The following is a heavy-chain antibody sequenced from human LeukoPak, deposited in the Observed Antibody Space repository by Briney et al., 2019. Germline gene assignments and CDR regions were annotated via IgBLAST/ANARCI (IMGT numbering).Heavy chain of an antibody. J-gene: IGHJ4*02. CDR2: INQDGSKK. CDR3: AKWGPHCVGDYCPALDS. V-gene: IGHV3-7*01. CDR1: RFTFSNYW. D-gene: IGHD1-26*01. Sequence: GGSLRLSCVVSRFTFSNYWMSWVRQAPGKGLEWVANINQDGSKKVYADSMKGRFTISRDNAKESLCLQLNSLRADDTAVYYCAKWGPHCVGDYCPALDSWGQGTLVTVSS.